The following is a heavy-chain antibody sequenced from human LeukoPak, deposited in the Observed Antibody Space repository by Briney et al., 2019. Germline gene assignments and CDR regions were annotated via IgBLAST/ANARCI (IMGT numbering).Heavy chain of an antibody. CDR1: GFTFSSYA. CDR3: ALFLLWFGELLRVDAFDI. Sequence: GGSLRLSCAASGFTFSSYAMSWVRRAPGKGLEWGSAISGSGGSTYYADSVKGRFTISRDNSKNTLYLQMNSLRAEDTAVYYCALFLLWFGELLRVDAFDIWGQGTMVTVSS. D-gene: IGHD3-10*01. V-gene: IGHV3-23*01. CDR2: ISGSGGST. J-gene: IGHJ3*02.